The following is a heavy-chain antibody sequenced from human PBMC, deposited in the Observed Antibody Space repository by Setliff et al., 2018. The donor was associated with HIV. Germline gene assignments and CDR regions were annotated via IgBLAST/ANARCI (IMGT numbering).Heavy chain of an antibody. Sequence: GGSLRLSCAASGFTFSGFAMSRVRQAPGKGLEWVATMSGGGSSTYYAQFVRGRFTISRDNSKDTLFLNMNSLRAEDTAIYYCASSRPPDESSGYLHCWGQGTLVTVSS. CDR2: MSGGGSST. CDR3: ASSRPPDESSGYLHC. J-gene: IGHJ4*02. CDR1: GFTFSGFA. D-gene: IGHD3-22*01. V-gene: IGHV3-23*01.